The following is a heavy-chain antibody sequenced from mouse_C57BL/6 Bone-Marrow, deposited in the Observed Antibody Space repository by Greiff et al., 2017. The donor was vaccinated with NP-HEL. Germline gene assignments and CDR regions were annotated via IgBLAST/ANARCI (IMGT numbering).Heavy chain of an antibody. J-gene: IGHJ3*01. Sequence: VQLQQPGAELVKPGASVKLSCKASGYTFTSYWMQWVKQRPGQGLEWIGEIDPSDSYTNYNQKFKGKATLTVDTSSSTAYMRLSSLTSEDSAVYYCASGGYDYDWFAYWGQGTLVTVSA. D-gene: IGHD2-4*01. CDR1: GYTFTSYW. CDR3: ASGGYDYDWFAY. V-gene: IGHV1-50*01. CDR2: IDPSDSYT.